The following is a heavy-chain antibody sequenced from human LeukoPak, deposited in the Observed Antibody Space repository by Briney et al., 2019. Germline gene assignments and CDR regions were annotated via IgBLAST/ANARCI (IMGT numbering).Heavy chain of an antibody. CDR1: GGSISSYF. V-gene: IGHV4-59*08. J-gene: IGHJ3*02. D-gene: IGHD3-10*01. CDR3: ARRPTDGSGAFDI. Sequence: SETLSLTCTVSGGSISSYFWSWIRQPPGKGLEWIGLIYYSGTTNYNPSLKSRVTISVDTSKKQFSLKLSSVTAADTAVYYCARRPTDGSGAFDIWGQGTMVTVSS. CDR2: IYYSGTT.